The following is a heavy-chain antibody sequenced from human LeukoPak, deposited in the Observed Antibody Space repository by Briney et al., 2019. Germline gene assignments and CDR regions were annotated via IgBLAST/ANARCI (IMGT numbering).Heavy chain of an antibody. D-gene: IGHD3-16*02. CDR2: IIPILGIA. J-gene: IGHJ3*02. Sequence: ASVKVSCKASGGTFSSYAISWVRQAPGQGLEWMGRIIPILGIANYAQKFQGRVTITADKSTSTAYMELSSLRSEDTAVYYCARGAMRISPWAFDIWGQGTMVTVSS. CDR3: ARGAMRISPWAFDI. V-gene: IGHV1-69*04. CDR1: GGTFSSYA.